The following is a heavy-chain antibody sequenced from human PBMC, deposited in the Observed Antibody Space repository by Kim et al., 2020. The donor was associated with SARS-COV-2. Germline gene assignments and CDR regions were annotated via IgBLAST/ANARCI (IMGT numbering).Heavy chain of an antibody. J-gene: IGHJ4*02. CDR2: IYHSGST. V-gene: IGHV4-38-2*02. D-gene: IGHD3-22*01. CDR3: ARSDESFYDSSGYYYFDF. Sequence: SETLSLTCTVSGYSISSGYYWGWIRQPPGKGLEWIGSIYHSGSTYYNPSLKSRVNISVDTSKNQFSLKLISVTAADTAVYYCARSDESFYDSSGYYYFDFWDQETLVTVSS. CDR1: GYSISSGYY.